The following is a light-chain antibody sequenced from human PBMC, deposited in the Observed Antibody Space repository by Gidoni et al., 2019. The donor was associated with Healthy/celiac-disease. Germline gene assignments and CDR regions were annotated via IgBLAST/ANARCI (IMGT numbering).Light chain of an antibody. J-gene: IGKJ1*01. V-gene: IGKV3-15*01. CDR1: QSVSSN. CDR3: QQCNTWPPWT. Sequence: EIVMTQYPATLSVSPGERATLSCRASQSVSSNLAWYQQKPGQAPRRLVYVEATGATATPARFSGSGSGTEFTVTIGCLLSEDFAVYDCQQCNTWPPWTSGQGTKVEIK. CDR2: VEA.